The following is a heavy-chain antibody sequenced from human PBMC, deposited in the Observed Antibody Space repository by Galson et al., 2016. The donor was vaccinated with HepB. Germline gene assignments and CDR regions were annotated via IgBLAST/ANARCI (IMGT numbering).Heavy chain of an antibody. J-gene: IGHJ4*02. CDR1: GLTFSNYH. Sequence: SLRLSCAASGLTFSNYHMNWARQAPGKGLEWVSYIGSSSSPIYYADSVKGRFTISRDNAHNSLYLQMNSLRAEDSAVYYCAGDSGRTGAWDYWGRGTLVTVSS. CDR3: AGDSGRTGAWDY. V-gene: IGHV3-48*01. D-gene: IGHD1-14*01. CDR2: IGSSSSPI.